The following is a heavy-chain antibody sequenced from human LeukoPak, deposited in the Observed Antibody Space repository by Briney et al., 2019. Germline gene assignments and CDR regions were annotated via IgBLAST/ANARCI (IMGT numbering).Heavy chain of an antibody. V-gene: IGHV4-4*07. J-gene: IGHJ4*02. Sequence: VKPSETLSLTCTVSGGSISSYYWSWIRQPAGKGLEWIGRIYTSGSTNYNPSLKSRVTMSVDTSKNQFSLKLSSVTAADTAVYYCARDPGYDSSGYYYVGFDYCGQGTLVTVSS. D-gene: IGHD3-22*01. CDR1: GGSISSYY. CDR3: ARDPGYDSSGYYYVGFDY. CDR2: IYTSGST.